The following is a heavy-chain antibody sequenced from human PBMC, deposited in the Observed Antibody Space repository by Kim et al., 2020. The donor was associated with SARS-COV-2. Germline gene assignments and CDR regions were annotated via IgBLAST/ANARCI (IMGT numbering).Heavy chain of an antibody. CDR1: GFTFSSYG. V-gene: IGHV3-30*18. J-gene: IGHJ6*01. Sequence: GGSLRLSCAASGFTFSSYGMHWVRQAPGKGLEWVAVISYDGSNKYYADSVKGRFTISRDNSKNTLYLQMNSLRAEDTAVYYCAKDMSKLNYYYYYGMDV. CDR2: ISYDGSNK. CDR3: AKDMSKLNYYYYYGMDV.